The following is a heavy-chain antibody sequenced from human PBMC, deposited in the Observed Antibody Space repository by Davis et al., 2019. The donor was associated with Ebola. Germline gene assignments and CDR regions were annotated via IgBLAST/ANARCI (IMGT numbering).Heavy chain of an antibody. J-gene: IGHJ2*01. CDR3: ARHASGDFWYFGL. Sequence: GGSLRLSCAASGFIVSDKYMSWVRQAPGKGPEWVSVLYRDGRTYYADSVKGRFTISRDNSKNMLYLQMNSLGAEDTAVYYCARHASGDFWYFGLWGRGTLVTVSS. CDR1: GFIVSDKY. V-gene: IGHV3-53*01. CDR2: LYRDGRT. D-gene: IGHD4-17*01.